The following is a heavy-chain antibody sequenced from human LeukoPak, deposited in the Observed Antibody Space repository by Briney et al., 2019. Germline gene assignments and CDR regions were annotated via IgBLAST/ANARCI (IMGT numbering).Heavy chain of an antibody. J-gene: IGHJ4*02. CDR2: IKSRPVGGAI. D-gene: IGHD2-21*02. CDR1: GFTFSNAW. V-gene: IGHV3-15*07. Sequence: GGSPRLSCVGSGFTFSNAWMNWVRQAPGKGLEWVGRIKSRPVGGAIDYAAPVKGRFALLRDDSKKILFLQMNSLKSEDTAVYFCATGGGDPGFDYWGQGILVTVSS. CDR3: ATGGGDPGFDY.